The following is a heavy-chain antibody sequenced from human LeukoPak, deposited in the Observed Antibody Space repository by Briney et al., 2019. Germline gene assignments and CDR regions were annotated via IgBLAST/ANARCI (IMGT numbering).Heavy chain of an antibody. CDR2: INPSGGST. CDR1: GYTFTSYY. Sequence: ASVKVSCKASGYTFTSYYMHWVRQAPGQGLEWMGIINPSGGSTSYAQKFQGRVTMTRDTSTSTAYMELRSLRSDDTAVYYCARDRITMVRGVTLRPYDYWGQGTLVTVSS. CDR3: ARDRITMVRGVTLRPYDY. D-gene: IGHD3-10*01. J-gene: IGHJ4*02. V-gene: IGHV1-46*01.